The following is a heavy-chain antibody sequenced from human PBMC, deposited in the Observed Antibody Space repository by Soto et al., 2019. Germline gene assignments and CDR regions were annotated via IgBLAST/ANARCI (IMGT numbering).Heavy chain of an antibody. CDR2: ISAYNGNT. CDR1: GYTFTSYG. J-gene: IGHJ6*01. D-gene: IGHD6-13*01. Sequence: ASVKVSCKASGYTFTSYGISWVRQAPGQGLEWMGWISAYNGNTNYAQKLQGRVTMTTDTSTSTAYMELRSLRSDDTAVYYCARGAAATPSSRPYYYYYGMDVWGQGTTVTVSS. CDR3: ARGAAATPSSRPYYYYYGMDV. V-gene: IGHV1-18*01.